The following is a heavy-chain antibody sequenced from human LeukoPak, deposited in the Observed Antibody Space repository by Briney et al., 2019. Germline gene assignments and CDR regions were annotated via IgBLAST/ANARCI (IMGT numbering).Heavy chain of an antibody. V-gene: IGHV3-23*01. D-gene: IGHD3-10*01. Sequence: GGSLRLSCVASGYIFYNYAVSWVRQAPGKGLEWVSAISGSGSTYYADSVRGRFTISRDNSKNTLNLQMNSLRGEDTAIYYCAKCRGTATWYPSDFWGQGTLVTVSS. CDR3: AKCRGTATWYPSDF. CDR1: GYIFYNYA. CDR2: ISGSGST. J-gene: IGHJ4*02.